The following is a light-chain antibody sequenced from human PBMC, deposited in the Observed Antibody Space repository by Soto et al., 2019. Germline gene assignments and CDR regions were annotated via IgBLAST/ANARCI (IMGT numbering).Light chain of an antibody. CDR2: GAS. CDR1: QSVSTSY. Sequence: EIVLTQSPDTVSLSPGERASLSCKTSQSVSTSYLAWFQQKPGQAPRLLIHGASNRASGVPSRFSGSGSGTEFTLTISSLQPDDFATYYCQQYNNYPWTFGQGTKVDIK. J-gene: IGKJ1*01. CDR3: QQYNNYPWT. V-gene: IGKV3-20*01.